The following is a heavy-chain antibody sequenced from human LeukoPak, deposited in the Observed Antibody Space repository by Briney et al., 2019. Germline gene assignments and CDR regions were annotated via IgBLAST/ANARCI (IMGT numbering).Heavy chain of an antibody. CDR1: GFTFSSYW. D-gene: IGHD6-13*01. J-gene: IGHJ5*02. CDR2: IKQDGSEK. V-gene: IGHV3-7*01. Sequence: GGSLRLSCAASGFTFSSYWMSWVRQAPGKGLEWVTNIKQDGSEKYYVDSVKGRFTISRDNAKNSLYLQMNSLRAEDTAVYYCAAAAGTGWLIDPWGQGTLVTVSS. CDR3: AAAAGTGWLIDP.